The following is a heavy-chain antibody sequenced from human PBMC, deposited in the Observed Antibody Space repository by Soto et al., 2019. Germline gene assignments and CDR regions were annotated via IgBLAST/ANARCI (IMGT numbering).Heavy chain of an antibody. J-gene: IGHJ6*02. CDR1: GGSVISGSFY. CDR3: AASAPPATNYYYAMDV. D-gene: IGHD5-12*01. V-gene: IGHV4-61*01. Sequence: PSETLSLTCTVSGGSVISGSFYFIWIRRPPWKGLELIGYFYDSGSTNYNPSLRSRVTMSVDTSKNQFSLKLSSVTAADTAVYYCAASAPPATNYYYAMDVWGQGTTVTVSS. CDR2: FYDSGST.